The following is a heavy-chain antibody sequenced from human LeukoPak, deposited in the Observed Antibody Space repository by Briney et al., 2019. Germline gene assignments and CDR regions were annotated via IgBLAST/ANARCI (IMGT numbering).Heavy chain of an antibody. CDR3: AKESRAYDSSAYYGT. Sequence: GGSLRLSCVGSGFTFSSYSMDWVRQSPGKGLEWVAFILYDGTKQHYVDSVKGRFTISRDNAKNTLYLQMNSLRTEDTAMYYCAKESRAYDSSAYYGTWGQGTLVTVSS. D-gene: IGHD3-22*01. V-gene: IGHV3-30*02. J-gene: IGHJ5*02. CDR2: ILYDGTKQ. CDR1: GFTFSSYS.